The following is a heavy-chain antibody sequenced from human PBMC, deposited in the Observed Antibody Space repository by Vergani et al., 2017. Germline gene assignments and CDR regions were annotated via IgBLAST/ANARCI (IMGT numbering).Heavy chain of an antibody. Sequence: QLQLQESGPGLVKPSETLYLPCTVSGGSISSSSSYWGWIRQPPGKGLEWIGSIYYSGSTYYNPSLKSRVTISVDTSKNQFSLKLSSVTAADTAIYYCASHPIGYFDYWGQGTLVTVSS. D-gene: IGHD1-26*01. CDR2: IYYSGST. CDR3: ASHPIGYFDY. V-gene: IGHV4-39*01. J-gene: IGHJ4*02. CDR1: GGSISSSSSY.